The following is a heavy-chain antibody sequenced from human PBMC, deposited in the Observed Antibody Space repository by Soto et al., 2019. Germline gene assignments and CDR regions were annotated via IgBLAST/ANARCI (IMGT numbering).Heavy chain of an antibody. CDR1: GFSFSDYY. D-gene: IGHD6-13*01. CDR3: ADSSY. J-gene: IGHJ4*02. CDR2: ISSSGSTI. V-gene: IGHV3-11*01. Sequence: QVQMVESGGDLVKPGGSLRLSCAASGFSFSDYYLSWIRQATGKGLERVSYISSSGSTIYYAESVMGRFTISRDNAENSLYLQRNSLRAEDTALYYGADSSYWGQGTLVTVSA.